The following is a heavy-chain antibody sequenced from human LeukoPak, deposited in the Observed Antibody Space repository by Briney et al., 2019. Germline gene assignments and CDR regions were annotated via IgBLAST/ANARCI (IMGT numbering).Heavy chain of an antibody. CDR3: AKDSYSGSEGIDY. J-gene: IGHJ4*02. V-gene: IGHV3-23*01. CDR2: ISGSGDST. Sequence: PGGSLRLSCAASGFTFSSYAMSWVRQAPGKGLEWVSAISGSGDSTYYGDSVKGRFTISRDNSKNTLYLQMNSLRAEDTAVYYCAKDSYSGSEGIDYWGQGTLVTVSS. D-gene: IGHD1-26*01. CDR1: GFTFSSYA.